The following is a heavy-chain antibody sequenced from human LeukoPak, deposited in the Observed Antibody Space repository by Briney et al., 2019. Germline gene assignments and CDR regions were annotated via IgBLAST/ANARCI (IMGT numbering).Heavy chain of an antibody. Sequence: GGSLRLSCAASGFTFSSYWMSWVRQAPGKGLEWVANIKQDGSEKYYVDSVKGRFTISRDNAKNSLYLQMNSLRAEDTAVYYCARAGGFIAVAVQSWGQGTLVTVSS. CDR2: IKQDGSEK. CDR3: ARAGGFIAVAVQS. V-gene: IGHV3-7*01. CDR1: GFTFSSYW. J-gene: IGHJ1*01. D-gene: IGHD6-19*01.